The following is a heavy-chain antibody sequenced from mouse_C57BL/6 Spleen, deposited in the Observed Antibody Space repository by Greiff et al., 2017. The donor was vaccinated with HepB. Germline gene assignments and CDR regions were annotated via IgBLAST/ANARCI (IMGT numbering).Heavy chain of an antibody. CDR1: GYTFTDYY. CDR3: ARRRIPDAMDY. J-gene: IGHJ4*01. Sequence: VQLQQSGPVLVKPGASVKMSSKASGYTFTDYYMNWVKQSHGKSLEWIGVINPYNGGTSYNQKFKGKATLTVDKSSSTAYMELNSLTSEDSAVYYCARRRIPDAMDYWGQGTSVTVSS. CDR2: INPYNGGT. V-gene: IGHV1-19*01.